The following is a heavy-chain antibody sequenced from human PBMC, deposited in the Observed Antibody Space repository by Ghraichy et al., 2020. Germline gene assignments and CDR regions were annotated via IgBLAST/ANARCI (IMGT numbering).Heavy chain of an antibody. Sequence: SGPTLVKPTQTLTLTCTFSGFSLSTSGVGVGWIRQPPGKALEWLALIYWNDDKRYSPSLKSRLTITKDTSKNQVVLTMTNMDPVDTATYYCAHNLKGYCSSTSCYIAPLDFDYWGQGTLVTVSS. V-gene: IGHV2-5*01. J-gene: IGHJ4*02. CDR2: IYWNDDK. CDR3: AHNLKGYCSSTSCYIAPLDFDY. D-gene: IGHD2-2*02. CDR1: GFSLSTSGVG.